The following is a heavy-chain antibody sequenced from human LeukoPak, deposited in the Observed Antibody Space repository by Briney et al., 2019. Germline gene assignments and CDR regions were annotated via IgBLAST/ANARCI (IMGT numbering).Heavy chain of an antibody. CDR2: ISWNSGDI. Sequence: GRSLRLSCTVSGFTFTDHAMHWVRQAPGQGLEWVAAISWNSGDIGYADAVKGRFTVSRDNAKNSLFLQMNSLRAEDTALYYCAREGAADNFDFWGQGTLVTVSS. CDR1: GFTFTDHA. CDR3: AREGAADNFDF. J-gene: IGHJ4*02. D-gene: IGHD6-13*01. V-gene: IGHV3-9*01.